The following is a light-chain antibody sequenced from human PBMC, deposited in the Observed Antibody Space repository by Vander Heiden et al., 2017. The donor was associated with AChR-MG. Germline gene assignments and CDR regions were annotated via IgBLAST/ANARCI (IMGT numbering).Light chain of an antibody. J-gene: IGKJ3*01. Sequence: DIQMTQSPSSLSASVGDRVTITCRASQSISSYLNWYQQKPGKAPNLLIYAASSLQGGVPSRFSGTGYGTDFTLTISSRQPEDFATYYCQQTDSTPPFTFGPGTKVD. V-gene: IGKV1-39*01. CDR3: QQTDSTPPFT. CDR1: QSISSY. CDR2: AAS.